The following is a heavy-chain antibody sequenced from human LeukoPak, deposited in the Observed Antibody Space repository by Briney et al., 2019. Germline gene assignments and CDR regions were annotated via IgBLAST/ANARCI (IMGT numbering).Heavy chain of an antibody. D-gene: IGHD2-21*01. V-gene: IGHV3-48*03. Sequence: PGGSLRLSCAASGFTLSNYEIIWVRQAPGKGLEWISCTSTSGSTTNCADSVKGRFTISRDNAKNLLYLQMNSLSGEDTAVYYCTRNGDGLGYWGQGTLVTVSS. CDR1: GFTLSNYE. CDR3: TRNGDGLGY. J-gene: IGHJ4*02. CDR2: TSTSGSTT.